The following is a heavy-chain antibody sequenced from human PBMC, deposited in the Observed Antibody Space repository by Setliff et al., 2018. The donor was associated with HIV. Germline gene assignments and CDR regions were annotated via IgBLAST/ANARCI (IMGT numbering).Heavy chain of an antibody. V-gene: IGHV1-24*01. CDR2: FDPDDGET. Sequence: ASVKVSCKVSGYSLTELSMHWVRQAPGKGLERMGGFDPDDGETVYAQQFQGRVTMTEDTSTDTAYMELTSLRSEDTAMYYCAPVSSGWFDPWGQGTRVTVSS. CDR3: APVSSGWFDP. CDR1: GYSLTELS. J-gene: IGHJ5*02. D-gene: IGHD6-25*01.